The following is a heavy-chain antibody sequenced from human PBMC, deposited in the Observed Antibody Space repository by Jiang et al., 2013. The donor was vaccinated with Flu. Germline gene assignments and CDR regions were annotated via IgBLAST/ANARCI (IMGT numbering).Heavy chain of an antibody. CDR3: ARDRGNSAYFVYFDP. CDR2: IYNSGDSETT. D-gene: IGHD5-12*01. V-gene: IGHV4-61*02. CDR1: GDSIRRGTYY. J-gene: IGHJ5*02. Sequence: GPGLVKPSETLSLTCTVSGDSIRRGTYYWSWIRQPAGKGLEWIGRIYNSGDSETTNYSPSLKSRVTISLDTSRNQFSLRLTSVTAADTAVYYCARDRGNSAYFVYFDPWGQGTLVTVSS.